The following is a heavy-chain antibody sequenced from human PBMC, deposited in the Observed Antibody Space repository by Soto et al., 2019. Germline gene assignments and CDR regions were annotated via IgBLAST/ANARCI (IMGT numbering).Heavy chain of an antibody. Sequence: EVQLVESGGGLVKPGGSLRLSCAASGFTFSDAWMSWVRQATGKGLEWVGLSKRKTDGGTTDYAAPVTGRFTISRDGSRHTLYLQMNSLNTEDTSVYYCTTMSYVWGNYRLGAFESWGQGTMFTVSS. CDR1: GFTFSDAW. CDR2: SKRKTDGGTT. D-gene: IGHD3-16*02. CDR3: TTMSYVWGNYRLGAFES. V-gene: IGHV3-15*01. J-gene: IGHJ3*02.